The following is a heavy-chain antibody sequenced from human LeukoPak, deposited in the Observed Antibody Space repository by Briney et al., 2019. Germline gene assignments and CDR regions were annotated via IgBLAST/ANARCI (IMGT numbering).Heavy chain of an antibody. CDR2: IWYGGSNK. Sequence: GRSLRLSCAVSEFTFSTYGMHRVRQAPGKGLEWVAVIWYGGSNKDYADSVKGRFTISRDDSKNTLYLQMNSLRAEDTAVYYCAKDQGITGTYTYFDYWGQGTLVTVSS. CDR1: EFTFSTYG. D-gene: IGHD1-20*01. CDR3: AKDQGITGTYTYFDY. V-gene: IGHV3-30*18. J-gene: IGHJ4*02.